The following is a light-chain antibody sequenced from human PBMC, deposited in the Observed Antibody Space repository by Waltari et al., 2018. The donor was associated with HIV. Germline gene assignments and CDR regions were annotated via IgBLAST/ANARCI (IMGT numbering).Light chain of an antibody. V-gene: IGLV2-14*03. CDR3: SSYSRSNTLV. J-gene: IGLJ1*01. CDR2: AVN. Sequence: QSALAQPASVSGSPGQSITLSCTGTSSDVGDHNSVPGYQQLPGKAPTLIIYAVNDRPSVISDRFSGSKSGNTASLTISGLRAEDEADYYCSSYSRSNTLVFGSGTKVTVL. CDR1: SSDVGDHNS.